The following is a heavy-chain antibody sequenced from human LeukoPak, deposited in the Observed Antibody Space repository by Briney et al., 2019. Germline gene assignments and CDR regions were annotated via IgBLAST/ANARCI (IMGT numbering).Heavy chain of an antibody. D-gene: IGHD3-22*01. J-gene: IGHJ5*02. V-gene: IGHV3-23*01. CDR3: AKDGYNYYDSSGYSP. CDR2: ISGSGGNT. Sequence: GGSLRLSCAASGFTSSSYAMSWVRQAPGKGLEWVSAISGSGGNTYYADSVKGRFTISRDNSKNTLHLQMNSLRAEDTAVYYCAKDGYNYYDSSGYSPWGQGTVVTVSS. CDR1: GFTSSSYA.